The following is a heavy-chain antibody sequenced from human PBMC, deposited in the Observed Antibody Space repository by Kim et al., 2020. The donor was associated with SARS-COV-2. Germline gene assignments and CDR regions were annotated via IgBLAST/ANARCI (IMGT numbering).Heavy chain of an antibody. V-gene: IGHV3-7*01. Sequence: GGSLRLSCAASGFTFSTYWMTWVRQAPGKGLEWVANINQGGTERYYVDSVKGRFPISRDNAKNSLFLDVNSLRVEDTAVYYCARTHYGDYVWGQGTLVTV. CDR1: GFTFSTYW. CDR3: ARTHYGDYV. D-gene: IGHD4-17*01. CDR2: INQGGTER. J-gene: IGHJ4*02.